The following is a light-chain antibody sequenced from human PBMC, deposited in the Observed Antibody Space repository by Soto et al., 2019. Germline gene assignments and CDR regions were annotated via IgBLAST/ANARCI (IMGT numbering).Light chain of an antibody. CDR1: SSDVGGYNY. J-gene: IGLJ1*01. V-gene: IGLV2-8*01. CDR3: SSYAGRNNLGV. Sequence: QSALTQPPSASGSPGQSVTISCTGTSSDVGGYNYVSWYQQHPGKAPKLMIYEVSKRPSGVPDRFSGSKSGNTASLTVSGRQAQDEAAYYCSSYAGRNNLGVFGTGTKLTVL. CDR2: EVS.